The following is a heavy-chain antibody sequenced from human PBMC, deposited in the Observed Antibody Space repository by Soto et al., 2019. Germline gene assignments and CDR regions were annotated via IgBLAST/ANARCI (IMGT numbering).Heavy chain of an antibody. CDR3: ARIVGYYGSGSSALYYYYMDV. CDR1: GDTFTSYG. Sequence: ASVKVSCKASGDTFTSYGISWVRQAPGQGLEWMGWISEYNGNTNYAQKLQGRVTMTTDTSTSTAYMELRSLRSDDTAVYYCARIVGYYGSGSSALYYYYMDVWGKGTTVTVSS. D-gene: IGHD3-10*01. V-gene: IGHV1-18*01. J-gene: IGHJ6*03. CDR2: ISEYNGNT.